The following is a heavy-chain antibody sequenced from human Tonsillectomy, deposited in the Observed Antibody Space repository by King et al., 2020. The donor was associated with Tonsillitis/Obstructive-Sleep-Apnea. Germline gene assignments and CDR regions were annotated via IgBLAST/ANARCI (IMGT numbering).Heavy chain of an antibody. Sequence: VQLQESGPGLVKPSETLSLTCTVSGGSISSYYWSWLRQPPGKGLEWIGYIYYSGSTNYNPSLKSRVTISVDTSKNQFSLKLSSVTAADTAVYYCAREYSGSYYVGNWFDPWGQGTLVTVSS. CDR1: GGSISSYY. J-gene: IGHJ5*02. D-gene: IGHD1-26*01. CDR3: AREYSGSYYVGNWFDP. V-gene: IGHV4-59*12. CDR2: IYYSGST.